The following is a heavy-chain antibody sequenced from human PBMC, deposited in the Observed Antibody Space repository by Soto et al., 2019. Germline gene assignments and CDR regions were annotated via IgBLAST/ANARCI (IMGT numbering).Heavy chain of an antibody. J-gene: IGHJ6*02. Sequence: GGSLRLSCTTSGFTFVDYAMSWFRQAPGKGLEWVGFIRSKAYGGTTEYAASVKGRFTISRDDSKSIAYLLMNSLKTEDTAVYYCTRDTYNIRSSYSGMDVWGHGTKVTVSS. CDR1: GFTFVDYA. CDR2: IRSKAYGGTT. V-gene: IGHV3-49*03. D-gene: IGHD1-20*01. CDR3: TRDTYNIRSSYSGMDV.